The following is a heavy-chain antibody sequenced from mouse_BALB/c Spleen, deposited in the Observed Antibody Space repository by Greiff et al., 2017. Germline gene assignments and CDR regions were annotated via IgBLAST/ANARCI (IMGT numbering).Heavy chain of an antibody. CDR1: GFTFSSYG. CDR2: ISSGGSYT. CDR3: ARHIGNYEGFAD. D-gene: IGHD2-1*01. V-gene: IGHV5-6*01. Sequence: EVQVVESGGDLVKPGGSLKLSCAASGFTFSSYGMSWVRQTPDKRLEWVATISSGGSYTYYPDSVKGRFTISRDNAKNTLYLQMSSLKSEDTAMYYCARHIGNYEGFADWGQGTLVTVSA. J-gene: IGHJ3*01.